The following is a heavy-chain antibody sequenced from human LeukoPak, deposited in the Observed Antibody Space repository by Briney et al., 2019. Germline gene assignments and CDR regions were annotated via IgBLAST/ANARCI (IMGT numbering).Heavy chain of an antibody. CDR3: ARGSASSPGGGY. Sequence: SETLSLTCTVSGGSISSYYWSWLRQPAGKGLEWIGRIYTSGSTKYNPSLTSPVTMSVDTSKNQFSLKLSSVTAADTAVYYCARGSASSPGGGYWGQGTLVTVSS. CDR1: GGSISSYY. D-gene: IGHD1-26*01. J-gene: IGHJ4*02. CDR2: IYTSGST. V-gene: IGHV4-4*07.